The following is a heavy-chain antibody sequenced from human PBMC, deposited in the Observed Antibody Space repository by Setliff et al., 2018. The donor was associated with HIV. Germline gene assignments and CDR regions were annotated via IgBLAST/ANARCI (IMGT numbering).Heavy chain of an antibody. CDR3: ARNTPGIVPRRVGFDP. D-gene: IGHD1-26*01. CDR2: INPNSGGT. V-gene: IGHV1-2*02. CDR1: GYTFGDFY. J-gene: IGHJ5*02. Sequence: ASVKVSCKASGYTFGDFYIHWVRQAPGQGLEWMGWINPNSGGTNYAQRFQGRVTMTRDTSSSTAYLELSRLISDDTAVYYCARNTPGIVPRRVGFDPWGPGTLVTVSS.